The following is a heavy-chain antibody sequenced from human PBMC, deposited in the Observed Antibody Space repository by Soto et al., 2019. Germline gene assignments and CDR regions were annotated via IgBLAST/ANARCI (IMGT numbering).Heavy chain of an antibody. V-gene: IGHV6-1*01. D-gene: IGHD1-26*01. J-gene: IGHJ5*02. CDR2: TYYRSKWFR. Sequence: SQTLSLTCAISGDSVSSDSAAWNWIRQSPSRGLEWLGRTYYRSKWFRDYAVSVKSRIIINADTSKNQFSRQLTSVTPEDTAIYYCVRAPPVIGANWFDPWGQGTLVTVSS. CDR1: GDSVSSDSAA. CDR3: VRAPPVIGANWFDP.